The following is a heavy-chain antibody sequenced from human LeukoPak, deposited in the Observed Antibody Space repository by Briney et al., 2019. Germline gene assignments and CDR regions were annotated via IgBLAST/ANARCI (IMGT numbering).Heavy chain of an antibody. V-gene: IGHV4-59*01. Sequence: KPSETLSLTCTVSRGPMTGYYWSWVRQPPGKGLECIGYIYYSGSTNYNPSLKSRVTISVDTSKNQFSLKLSSVTAADTAVYYCAGRLWRRDGYNLSAFDIWGQGTMVTVSS. D-gene: IGHD5-24*01. J-gene: IGHJ3*02. CDR3: AGRLWRRDGYNLSAFDI. CDR2: IYYSGST. CDR1: RGPMTGYY.